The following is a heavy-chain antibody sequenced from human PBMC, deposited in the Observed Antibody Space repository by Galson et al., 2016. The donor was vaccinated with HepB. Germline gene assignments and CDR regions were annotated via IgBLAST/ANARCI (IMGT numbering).Heavy chain of an antibody. D-gene: IGHD6-19*01. V-gene: IGHV4-34*01. J-gene: IGHJ4*02. Sequence: ETLSLTCAVSGGSFSGDYWSWVRQPPGKGPEWIGEISHGGSTTYNASLKSRLTISRDTSKNEFFLKLTSVTAADTAIYYCAGGNQWRAYWGQGTLVTVSS. CDR3: AGGNQWRAY. CDR1: GGSFSGDY. CDR2: ISHGGST.